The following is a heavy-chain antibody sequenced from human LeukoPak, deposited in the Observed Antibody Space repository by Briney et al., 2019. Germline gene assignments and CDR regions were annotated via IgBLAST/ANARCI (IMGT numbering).Heavy chain of an antibody. Sequence: GASVKVSCKASGGTFSSYAISWVRQAPGQGLEWMGGIIPIFGTANYAQKFQGRVTITADESTSTAYMELSSLRSEDTTVYYCARGPALRYFDWLTDPGDLGLDPWGQGTLVTVSS. V-gene: IGHV1-69*13. CDR1: GGTFSSYA. CDR3: ARGPALRYFDWLTDPGDLGLDP. J-gene: IGHJ5*02. D-gene: IGHD3-9*01. CDR2: IIPIFGTA.